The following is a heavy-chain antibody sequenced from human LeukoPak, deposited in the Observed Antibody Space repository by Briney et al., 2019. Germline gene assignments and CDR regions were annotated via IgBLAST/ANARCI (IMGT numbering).Heavy chain of an antibody. CDR3: AKGRITPDY. CDR2: IWYDGSNK. J-gene: IGHJ4*02. CDR1: GFTFSSYG. Sequence: GGSLRLSCAASGFTFSSYGMHWVRQAPGKGLEWVAVIWYDGSNKYYADSVKGRFTISRDNSKNTLYLQMNSLRADDTAVYYCAKGRITPDYWGQGTLVTVSS. D-gene: IGHD3-10*01. V-gene: IGHV3-33*06.